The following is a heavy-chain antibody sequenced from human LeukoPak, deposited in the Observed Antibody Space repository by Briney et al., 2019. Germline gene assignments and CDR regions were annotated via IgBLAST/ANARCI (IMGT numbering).Heavy chain of an antibody. CDR1: GFTFNIYE. Sequence: GGSLRLSCAASGFTFNIYEMNWVRQAPGKGLEWVSYISTSGTTTYYADSVKGRFTISTDNARNSLYLQMNSLRAEDTAVYYCARRSTMTYYAMDVWGQGTTVTVSS. CDR3: ARRSTMTYYAMDV. V-gene: IGHV3-48*03. D-gene: IGHD5/OR15-5a*01. CDR2: ISTSGTTT. J-gene: IGHJ6*02.